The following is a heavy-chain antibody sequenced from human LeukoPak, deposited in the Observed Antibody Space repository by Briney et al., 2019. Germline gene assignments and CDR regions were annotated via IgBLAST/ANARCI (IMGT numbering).Heavy chain of an antibody. J-gene: IGHJ4*02. CDR1: GFIFSIYN. CDR3: ASETDTTMRD. CDR2: INTRSSSS. V-gene: IGHV3-21*01. D-gene: IGHD5-18*01. Sequence: KAGGSLRLSCAASGFIFSIYNMNWVRQAPGKGLEWVSSINTRSSSSYYADSVKGRFTISRDNAKNSLYLQMNSLRVEDSAVYYYASETDTTMRDWGQGTLVTVSS.